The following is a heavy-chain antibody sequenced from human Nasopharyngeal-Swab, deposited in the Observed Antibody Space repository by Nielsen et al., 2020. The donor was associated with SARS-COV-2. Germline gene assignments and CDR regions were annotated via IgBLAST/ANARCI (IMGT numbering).Heavy chain of an antibody. CDR2: ISSSGMVI. J-gene: IGHJ4*02. D-gene: IGHD3-3*01. Sequence: GESLKISCAASGFTFSDYYMSWIRQAPGKGLEWISYISSSGMVIYDADSVKGRFIISRDYAKRSLYLQMNSLRAEDTATYYCARGAGHGSDFSFDHWGQGTLVTVSS. V-gene: IGHV3-11*04. CDR3: ARGAGHGSDFSFDH. CDR1: GFTFSDYY.